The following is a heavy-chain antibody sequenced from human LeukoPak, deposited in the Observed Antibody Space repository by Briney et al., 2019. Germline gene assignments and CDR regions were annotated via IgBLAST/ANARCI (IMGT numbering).Heavy chain of an antibody. V-gene: IGHV4-39*01. Sequence: SETLSLTCTVSGGSVSRSPYYWGWIRQPPGKGLEWIGNIYYSGSTYYNPSLKSRVTISVDTSKNQFSLKLSSVTAADTAVYYCARQRRGHLYYYGSGVFDYWGQGTLITVSS. CDR2: IYYSGST. J-gene: IGHJ4*02. D-gene: IGHD3-10*01. CDR1: GGSVSRSPYY. CDR3: ARQRRGHLYYYGSGVFDY.